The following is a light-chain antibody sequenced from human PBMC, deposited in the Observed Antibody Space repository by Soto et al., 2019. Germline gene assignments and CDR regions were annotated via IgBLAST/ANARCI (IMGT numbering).Light chain of an antibody. CDR3: QQYSSDST. V-gene: IGKV1-5*03. CDR2: RAS. J-gene: IGKJ1*01. CDR1: QSINNW. Sequence: DVRKTKYPSTLSASVGDRGTITCRASQSINNWLAWYQQKPGKAPKLLIYRASSLENGVPSRFSGRGSGTEFIFTITSLQPDDFATYYCQQYSSDSTFGQGTKVEIK.